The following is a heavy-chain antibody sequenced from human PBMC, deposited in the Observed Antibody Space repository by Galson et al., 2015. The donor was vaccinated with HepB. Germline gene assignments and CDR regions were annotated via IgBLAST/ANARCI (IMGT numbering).Heavy chain of an antibody. J-gene: IGHJ5*02. Sequence: SVKVSCKASGYTFTSYAMHWVRQAPGQRLEWMGWINAGNGNTKYSQKFQGRVTITRDTSASTAYMELSSLRSEDTAVYYCARDARIAAAGPRNWFDPWGQGTLVTVSS. CDR1: GYTFTSYA. CDR2: INAGNGNT. CDR3: ARDARIAAAGPRNWFDP. D-gene: IGHD6-13*01. V-gene: IGHV1-3*01.